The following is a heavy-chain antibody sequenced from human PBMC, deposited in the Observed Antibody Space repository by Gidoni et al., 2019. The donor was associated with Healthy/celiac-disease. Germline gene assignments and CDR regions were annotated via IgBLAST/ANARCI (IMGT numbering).Heavy chain of an antibody. Sequence: EVQLVESGGGLVQPGGSLRLYCAASGFTDSSNYRSWVRQAPGKGLELVSVRYRGGSTYYADSVKGRVTISRDNSKNTLYLQMNSLRAEDTAVYYCARGGGIVGAGDGFDYWGQGTLVTVSS. J-gene: IGHJ4*02. CDR3: ARGGGIVGAGDGFDY. CDR1: GFTDSSNY. CDR2: RYRGGST. V-gene: IGHV3-66*01. D-gene: IGHD1-26*01.